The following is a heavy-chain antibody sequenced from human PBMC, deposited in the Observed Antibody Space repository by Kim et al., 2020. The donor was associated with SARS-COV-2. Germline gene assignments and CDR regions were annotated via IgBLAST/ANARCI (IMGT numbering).Heavy chain of an antibody. CDR1: GGSISSGGYY. CDR3: ARDLGPSGWPLFDP. V-gene: IGHV4-31*03. Sequence: SETLSLTCTVSGGSISSGGYYWSWIRQHPGKGLEWIGYIYYSGSTYYNPSLKSRVTISVDTSKNQFSLKLSSVTAADTAVYYCARDLGPSGWPLFDPWGQGTLVTVSS. J-gene: IGHJ5*02. CDR2: IYYSGST.